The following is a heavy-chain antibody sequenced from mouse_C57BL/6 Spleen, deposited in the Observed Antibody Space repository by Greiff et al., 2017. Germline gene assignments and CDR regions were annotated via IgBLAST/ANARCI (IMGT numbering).Heavy chain of an antibody. J-gene: IGHJ3*01. CDR2: ISNGGGST. D-gene: IGHD3-2*02. CDR3: ARPLDSSGYVWFAY. CDR1: GFTFSDYY. Sequence: EVKLVESGGGLVQPGGSLKLSCAASGFTFSDYYMYWVRQTPEKRLEWVAYISNGGGSTYYPDTVKGRFTISRDNAKNTLYLQMSRLKSEDTAMYYCARPLDSSGYVWFAYWGQGTLVTVSA. V-gene: IGHV5-12*01.